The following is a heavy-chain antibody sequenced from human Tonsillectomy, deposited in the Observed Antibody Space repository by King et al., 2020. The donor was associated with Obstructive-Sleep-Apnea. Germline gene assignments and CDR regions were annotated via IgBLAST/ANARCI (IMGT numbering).Heavy chain of an antibody. CDR2: IYYSGST. Sequence: VQLQESGPGLVKPSETLSLTCTVSGGSISSYYWSWIRQPPGKGLEWIGYIYYSGSTNYNPSLKSRVTISVDTSKNQFSLKLSSVTAADTAVYYCARMSSSWYSLQHWGQGTLVTVSS. D-gene: IGHD6-13*01. CDR3: ARMSSSWYSLQH. CDR1: GGSISSYY. J-gene: IGHJ1*01. V-gene: IGHV4-59*01.